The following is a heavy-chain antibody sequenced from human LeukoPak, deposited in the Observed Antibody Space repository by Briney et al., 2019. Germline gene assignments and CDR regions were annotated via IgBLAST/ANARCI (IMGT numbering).Heavy chain of an antibody. Sequence: SETLSLTCTVSGGSISSYYWSWLRQPPGKGLEWIGYIYYSGSTYYNPSLKSRVTISVDTSKNQFSLKLSSVTAADTAVYYCARANYYDSSGAFDYWGQGTLVTVSS. CDR1: GGSISSYY. V-gene: IGHV4-59*06. D-gene: IGHD3-22*01. J-gene: IGHJ4*02. CDR2: IYYSGST. CDR3: ARANYYDSSGAFDY.